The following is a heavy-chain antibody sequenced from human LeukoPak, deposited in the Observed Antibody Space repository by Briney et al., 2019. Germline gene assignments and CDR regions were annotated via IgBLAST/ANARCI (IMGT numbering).Heavy chain of an antibody. D-gene: IGHD1-20*01. CDR1: GFAFSSYG. J-gene: IGHJ4*02. Sequence: GSLRLSCAASGFAFSSYGMSWVRQSPGKGLEWIGEISHSGSTTYNPSLKSRVTISADMSKNQFSLSLTSVTAADTAVYYCARGTNYNWDSWGQGILVTVSS. CDR2: ISHSGST. CDR3: ARGTNYNWDS. V-gene: IGHV4-4*02.